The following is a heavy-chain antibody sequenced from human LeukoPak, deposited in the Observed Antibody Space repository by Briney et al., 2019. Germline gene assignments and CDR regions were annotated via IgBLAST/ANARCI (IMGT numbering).Heavy chain of an antibody. CDR3: ARYGYSYAITGDAFDI. CDR1: GFTFSDYY. D-gene: IGHD5-18*01. V-gene: IGHV3-11*01. J-gene: IGHJ3*02. CDR2: ISSSGSTI. Sequence: GGCLRLSCAASGFTFSDYYMSWIRQAPGKGLEWVSYISSSGSTIYYADSVKGRFTISRDNAKNSLYLQMNSLRAEDTAVYYCARYGYSYAITGDAFDIWGQGTMVTVSS.